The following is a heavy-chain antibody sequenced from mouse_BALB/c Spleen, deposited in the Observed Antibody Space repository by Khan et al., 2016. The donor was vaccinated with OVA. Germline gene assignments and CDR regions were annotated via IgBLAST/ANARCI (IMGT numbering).Heavy chain of an antibody. CDR3: ARSLTITTVVATDFDY. CDR1: DYSITSDYA. Sequence: EVQLQESGPGLVKPSQSLSLTCTVTDYSITSDYAWNWIRQFPGNKLEWMGYISYSGRTSYNPSLKSRISITRDTSKNHFFLQLNSVTTEDSATYYCARSLTITTVVATDFDYWGQGTTLTVSS. D-gene: IGHD1-1*01. CDR2: ISYSGRT. V-gene: IGHV3-2*02. J-gene: IGHJ2*01.